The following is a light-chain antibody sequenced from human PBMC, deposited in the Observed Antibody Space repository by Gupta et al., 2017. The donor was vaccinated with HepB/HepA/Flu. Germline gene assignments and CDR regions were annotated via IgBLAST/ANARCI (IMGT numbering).Light chain of an antibody. CDR2: DVY. V-gene: IGLV2-14*03. CDR3: RSCERGYTVVL. CDR1: SSDIGGFDS. J-gene: IGLJ2*01. Sequence: QSALTQPASVSGSLGPSITITCTGSSSDIGGFDSVSWYQQDPGQAPKLLIYDVYNRPSGVSDRFSGSKSGNTASLTISRLQAEDEAHYYCRSCERGYTVVLFGGGTKVTVL.